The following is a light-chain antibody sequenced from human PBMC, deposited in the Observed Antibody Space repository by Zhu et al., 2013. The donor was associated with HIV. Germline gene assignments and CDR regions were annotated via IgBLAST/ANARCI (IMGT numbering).Light chain of an antibody. CDR1: STNIGRNY. CDR2: DNN. Sequence: QSVLTQPPSVSAAPGQKVTISCSGSSTNIGRNYVSWYQHFPGTAPKLLIYDNNKRPSGIPDRFSGSNSGTSATLGITGLQTGDEADYYCGTWDSSLSAVVFGGGTKLTVL. V-gene: IGLV1-51*01. CDR3: GTWDSSLSAVV. J-gene: IGLJ3*02.